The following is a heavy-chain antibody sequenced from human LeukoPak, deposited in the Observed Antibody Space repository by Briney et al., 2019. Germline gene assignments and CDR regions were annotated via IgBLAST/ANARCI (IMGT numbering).Heavy chain of an antibody. V-gene: IGHV1-8*03. CDR1: GYTFTSYD. J-gene: IGHJ4*02. CDR2: MNPNSGNT. Sequence: GASVKVSCKASGYTFTSYDINWVRQATGQGLGWMGWMNPNSGNTGYAQKFQGRVTITRNTSISTAYMELSSLRSEDTAVYYCATSRPGNYFPNYWGQGTLVTVSS. D-gene: IGHD2/OR15-2a*01. CDR3: ATSRPGNYFPNY.